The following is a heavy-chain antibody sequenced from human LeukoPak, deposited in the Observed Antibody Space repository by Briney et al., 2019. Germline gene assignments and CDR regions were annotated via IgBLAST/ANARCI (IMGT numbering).Heavy chain of an antibody. CDR1: GFTFSDYY. Sequence: PGGSLRLSCAASGFTFSDYYMSWIRQAPGKGLEWVSYISSSGSTIYYADSVKGRFTISRDNAKNSLYLQMNSLRAEDTAVYYCARDGHTVTTSDAFDIWGQGTMVTVSS. J-gene: IGHJ3*02. CDR3: ARDGHTVTTSDAFDI. V-gene: IGHV3-11*01. CDR2: ISSSGSTI. D-gene: IGHD4-17*01.